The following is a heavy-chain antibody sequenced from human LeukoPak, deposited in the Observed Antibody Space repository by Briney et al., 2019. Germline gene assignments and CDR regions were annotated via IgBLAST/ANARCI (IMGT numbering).Heavy chain of an antibody. Sequence: AGGSLRLSRAASGFTFSSYAMGWVRQAPGEGLEWVSAISGSGGSTYYADSVKGRFTISRDNSKNTLYLQMNSLRAEDTAVYYCAKSPDDILTGYYSDYWGQGTLVTVSS. J-gene: IGHJ4*02. CDR3: AKSPDDILTGYYSDY. D-gene: IGHD3-9*01. V-gene: IGHV3-23*01. CDR1: GFTFSSYA. CDR2: ISGSGGST.